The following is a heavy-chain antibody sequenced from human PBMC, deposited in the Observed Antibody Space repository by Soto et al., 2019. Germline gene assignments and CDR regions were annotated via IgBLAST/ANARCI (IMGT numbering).Heavy chain of an antibody. V-gene: IGHV1-8*02. D-gene: IGHD1-26*01. Sequence: ETSAKVSCKDSGGTYGSYTSSWVRQAPGQGLEWMGWMNPNSGNTGYAQKFQGRVTMTRNTSISTAYMELSSLRSEDTAVYYCARERVGANDYWGQGTLVTVSS. J-gene: IGHJ4*02. CDR3: ARERVGANDY. CDR2: MNPNSGNT. CDR1: GGTYGSYT.